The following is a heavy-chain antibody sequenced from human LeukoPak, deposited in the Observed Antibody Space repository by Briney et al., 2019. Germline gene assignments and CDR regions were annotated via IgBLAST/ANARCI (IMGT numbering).Heavy chain of an antibody. CDR3: ARGNMTTVTGEAFDI. V-gene: IGHV4-39*07. Sequence: PSESLSLTCTVSGGSISSSIYYWGWIRQPPGEGLVWIGSIYYTGSTSYNPSLKSRIAISVDTSKNQFSLKLSSVTAADTAVYYCARGNMTTVTGEAFDIWGQGTMVTVSS. D-gene: IGHD4-17*01. CDR2: IYYTGST. J-gene: IGHJ3*02. CDR1: GGSISSSIYY.